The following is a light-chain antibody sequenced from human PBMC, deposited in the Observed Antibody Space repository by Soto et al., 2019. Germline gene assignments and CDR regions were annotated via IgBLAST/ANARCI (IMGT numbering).Light chain of an antibody. Sequence: EIVMTQSPATLSVSPGDRATLSCRASQSVSSNLAWYQQKPGQAPRLLIYGASTRATGIPARFSGSGSGTEFTLTIRSLQSEDFAVYYCQQYNNWPLTFGGGTTVEIK. CDR3: QQYNNWPLT. J-gene: IGKJ4*01. V-gene: IGKV3-15*01. CDR1: QSVSSN. CDR2: GAS.